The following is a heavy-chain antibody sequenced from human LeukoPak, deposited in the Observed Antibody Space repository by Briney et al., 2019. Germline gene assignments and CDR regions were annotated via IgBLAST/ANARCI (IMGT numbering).Heavy chain of an antibody. CDR3: ARRHRVATIYYGMDV. D-gene: IGHD5-12*01. CDR1: GFTFSSYE. V-gene: IGHV3-48*03. CDR2: ISSSGSTI. J-gene: IGHJ6*02. Sequence: PGGSLRLSCAASGFTFSSYEMNWVRQAPGKGLEWVSYISSSGSTIYYADSVKGRFTISRDNAKNSLYLQMNSLRAEDTAVYYCARRHRVATIYYGMDVRGQGTTVTVSS.